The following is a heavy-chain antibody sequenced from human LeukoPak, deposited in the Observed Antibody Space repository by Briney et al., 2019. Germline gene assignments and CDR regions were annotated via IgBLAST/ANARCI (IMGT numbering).Heavy chain of an antibody. CDR1: GDSISSGNYY. CDR3: ARVTTGGYYNC. J-gene: IGHJ4*02. Sequence: PSETLSLTCSVSGDSISSGNYYWTWIRQPAGKGLEWIVRIYSTGSTNYNPSLKSRVTISVDTSKNQFSLRLSSVTAADTAVYYCARVTTGGYYNCWGQGTLVTVS. D-gene: IGHD3-22*01. CDR2: IYSTGST. V-gene: IGHV4-61*02.